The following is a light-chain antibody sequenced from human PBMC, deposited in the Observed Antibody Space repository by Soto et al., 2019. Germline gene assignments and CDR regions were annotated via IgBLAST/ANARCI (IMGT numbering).Light chain of an antibody. CDR2: DVS. CDR3: SSYATYSTDVL. CDR1: SRDFGAYDY. Sequence: QSALAQPASVSGSPGQSITISCTGSSRDFGAYDYISWYQQHPGKAPKLLIYDVSYRPSGVPNRFSGSKSGNTASLTISGLQAEDEAVYYCSSYATYSTDVLFGGGTKLTVL. J-gene: IGLJ2*01. V-gene: IGLV2-14*03.